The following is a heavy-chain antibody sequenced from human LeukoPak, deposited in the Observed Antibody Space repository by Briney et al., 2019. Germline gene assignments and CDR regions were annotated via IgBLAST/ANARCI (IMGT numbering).Heavy chain of an antibody. CDR1: GFTFSSFA. CDR2: IRNDGTNK. V-gene: IGHV3-30*02. D-gene: IGHD1-20*01. Sequence: GGSLRLSCAASGFTFSSFAMSWVRQAPGKGLEWVAFIRNDGTNKYYAESVKGRFTISRDNSKNTLYLQMNSLRAEDTAVYYCAKGTSYNWNDGWFDPWGNGILVTVSS. J-gene: IGHJ5*02. CDR3: AKGTSYNWNDGWFDP.